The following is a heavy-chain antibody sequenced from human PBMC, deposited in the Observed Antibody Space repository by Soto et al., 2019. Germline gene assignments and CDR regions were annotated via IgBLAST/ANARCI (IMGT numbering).Heavy chain of an antibody. CDR1: GYTFTNYG. Sequence: ASVKVSCKASGYTFTNYGITWVRQAPGQGLEWMGGIIPIIGTANYAQKFQGRVTMTADESTSTAYMELSSLRSEDTAVYYCARDLNAYRILDYNWFDPWGQGTLVTVSS. V-gene: IGHV1-69*13. CDR2: IIPIIGTA. CDR3: ARDLNAYRILDYNWFDP. D-gene: IGHD3-16*01. J-gene: IGHJ5*02.